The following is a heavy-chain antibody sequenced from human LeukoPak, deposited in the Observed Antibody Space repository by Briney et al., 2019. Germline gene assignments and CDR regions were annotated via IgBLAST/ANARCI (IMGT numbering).Heavy chain of an antibody. Sequence: ASVKVSCKASGYTFTSYYMHWVRQAPGQGLEWMGIINPSGGSTSYAQKFQGRVTITRNTSISTAYMELSSLRSEDTAVYYCARGASAEDQLLYGGYSWFDPWGQGTLVTVSS. J-gene: IGHJ5*02. D-gene: IGHD2-2*02. CDR3: ARGASAEDQLLYGGYSWFDP. V-gene: IGHV1-46*01. CDR2: INPSGGST. CDR1: GYTFTSYY.